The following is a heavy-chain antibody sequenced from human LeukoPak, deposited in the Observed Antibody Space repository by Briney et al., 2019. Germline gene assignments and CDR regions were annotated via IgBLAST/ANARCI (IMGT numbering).Heavy chain of an antibody. CDR2: ISDSGGST. CDR3: AKGSSNWRDYYYFDY. Sequence: GGSLRLSCAVSGFSFSNYAMSWVRQFPGKGLEWVSAISDSGGSTQYADSVKGRFIISRDNSKNTLYLQMNSLRVEDTAVYYCAKGSSNWRDYYYFDYWGQGTLVTVSS. CDR1: GFSFSNYA. D-gene: IGHD6-13*01. V-gene: IGHV3-23*01. J-gene: IGHJ4*02.